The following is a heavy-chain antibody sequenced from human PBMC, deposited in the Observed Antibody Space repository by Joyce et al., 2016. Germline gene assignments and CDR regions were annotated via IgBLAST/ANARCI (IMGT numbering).Heavy chain of an antibody. V-gene: IGHV3-48*01. CDR3: ARDRGSYYYFYYYMDV. Sequence: EVQLVESGGGLVQPGGSLRLSCAASGFTFSSYSMNWVRQVPGKVLEWVSYISSSSSAMYYADSVKGRFTISRDNAKNSLYLQMNSLRAEDTAVYYCARDRGSYYYFYYYMDVWGKGTTVTVSS. J-gene: IGHJ6*03. CDR2: ISSSSSAM. D-gene: IGHD3-16*01. CDR1: GFTFSSYS.